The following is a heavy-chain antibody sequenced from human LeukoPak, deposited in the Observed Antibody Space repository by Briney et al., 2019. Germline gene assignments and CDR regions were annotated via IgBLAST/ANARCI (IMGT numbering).Heavy chain of an antibody. D-gene: IGHD3-22*01. CDR1: GFTFSSYA. J-gene: IGHJ4*02. V-gene: IGHV3-23*01. Sequence: GGSLRLSCAASGFTFSSYAMSWVRQAPGKGLEWVSAISGSGGSTYYADSVKGRFTISRDNSKNTLYLQMNSLRAEDTAVYYCAKDSHYYDSSGYHPWGYWGQGTLVTVSS. CDR3: AKDSHYYDSSGYHPWGY. CDR2: ISGSGGST.